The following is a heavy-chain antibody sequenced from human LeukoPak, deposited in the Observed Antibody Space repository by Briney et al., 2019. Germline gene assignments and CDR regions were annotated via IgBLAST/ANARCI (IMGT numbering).Heavy chain of an antibody. CDR3: ARGRGVRGVRKGWFDP. J-gene: IGHJ5*02. CDR2: INHSGST. D-gene: IGHD3-10*01. V-gene: IGHV4-39*07. CDR1: GGSISSSSYY. Sequence: SETLSLTCTVSGGSISSSSYYWSWIRQPPGKGLEWIGEINHSGSTNYNPSLQSRVTISVDTSKNQFSLKLSSVTAADTAVYYCARGRGVRGVRKGWFDPWGQGTLVTVSS.